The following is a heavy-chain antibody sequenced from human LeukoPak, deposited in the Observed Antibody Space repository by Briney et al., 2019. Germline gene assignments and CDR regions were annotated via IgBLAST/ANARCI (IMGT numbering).Heavy chain of an antibody. Sequence: GGSLRLSCAASGFTFSSYWMSWVRQAPGKGLEWVANIKQDGSEKYYVDSVRGRFTISRDNAKNSLYLQMNSLRAEDTAVYYCARGGLWSLLDMDVWGKGTTVTISS. CDR3: ARGGLWSLLDMDV. J-gene: IGHJ6*03. D-gene: IGHD5-18*01. CDR1: GFTFSSYW. V-gene: IGHV3-7*01. CDR2: IKQDGSEK.